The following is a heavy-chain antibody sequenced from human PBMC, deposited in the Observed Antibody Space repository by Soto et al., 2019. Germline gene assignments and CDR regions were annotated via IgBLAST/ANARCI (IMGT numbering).Heavy chain of an antibody. CDR2: ITPFNGNT. CDR3: ASGRYDASGYFDY. CDR1: GNTFTYVY. Sequence: SVKVSCKGSGNTFTYVYLHWVRQAPGQALEWMGWITPFNGNTKYAQKFQDRVTFTGDTYLNTAYMELSSLRSDETAMFYCASGRYDASGYFDYWGQGNLVTVSS. V-gene: IGHV1-45*02. D-gene: IGHD3-22*01. J-gene: IGHJ4*02.